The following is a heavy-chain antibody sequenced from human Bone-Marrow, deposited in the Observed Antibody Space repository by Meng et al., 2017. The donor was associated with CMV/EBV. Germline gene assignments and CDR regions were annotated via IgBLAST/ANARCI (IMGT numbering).Heavy chain of an antibody. J-gene: IGHJ3*02. D-gene: IGHD3-22*01. Sequence: ASVKVSCKASGYTFTSYDINWVRQATGQGLEWMGWMNPNSGNTNYAQKFQGRVTMTRITSIRTAYMGLSSLRSEDTAVYYCARGWSYYDSGANSAYGFDIWGQGTMVTVSS. CDR1: GYTFTSYD. V-gene: IGHV1-8*01. CDR2: MNPNSGNT. CDR3: ARGWSYYDSGANSAYGFDI.